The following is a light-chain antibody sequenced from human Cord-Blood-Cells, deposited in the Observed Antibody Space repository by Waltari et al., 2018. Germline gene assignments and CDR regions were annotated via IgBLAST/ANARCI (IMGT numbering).Light chain of an antibody. J-gene: IGKJ4*01. CDR1: QGISSA. V-gene: IGKV1-13*02. CDR2: DAS. Sequence: AIQLTQFPSYLSASVSDRVTITCRASQGISSALAWYQQKQGKAPKLVIYDASSFESGVPSRISGSGSGKDFTITISSLQPEDFATYYCQQFNSYPLTFGGGTKVEIK. CDR3: QQFNSYPLT.